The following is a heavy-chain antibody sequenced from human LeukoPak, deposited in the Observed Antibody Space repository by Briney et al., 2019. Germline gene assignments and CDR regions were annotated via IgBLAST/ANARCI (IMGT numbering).Heavy chain of an antibody. D-gene: IGHD3-10*01. CDR3: ARHLGGSGSYSFDY. CDR1: GDSVRSGSYY. CDR2: IYYSGNT. V-gene: IGHV4-39*01. Sequence: SETLSLTCSVSGDSVRSGSYYWGWIRQPPGKGLEWIGSIYYSGNTHYNPSLKSRVTISMGASRNQFSLTLNSVTAADTAMYYCARHLGGSGSYSFDYWGQGILVAVSS. J-gene: IGHJ4*02.